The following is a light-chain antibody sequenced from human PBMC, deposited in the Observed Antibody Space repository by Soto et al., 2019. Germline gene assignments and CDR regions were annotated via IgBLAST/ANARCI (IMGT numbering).Light chain of an antibody. CDR3: QQYDSTPRT. CDR1: QNVLYSSNNKNY. V-gene: IGKV4-1*01. CDR2: WAS. J-gene: IGKJ1*01. Sequence: DIVMTQSPDSLDVSLGERATINCKSSQNVLYSSNNKNYLAWYQQKPGQPPKLLIYWASTRESGVPDRFSGSGSETDFTLTISSLQAEDVAVYYCQQYDSTPRTFGQGTKVEIK.